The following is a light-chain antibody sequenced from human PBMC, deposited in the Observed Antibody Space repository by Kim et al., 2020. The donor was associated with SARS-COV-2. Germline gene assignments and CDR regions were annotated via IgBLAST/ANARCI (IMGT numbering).Light chain of an antibody. CDR3: SSYAGSNNLL. CDR1: SSDVGGYNY. Sequence: GQSVTISCTGTSSDVGGYNYVSWYQQQPGKAPKLIIYEVSKRPSGVPDRFSGSKSGNTASLTVSGPQAEDEADYYCSSYAGSNNLLFGGGTQLTVL. CDR2: EVS. J-gene: IGLJ3*02. V-gene: IGLV2-8*01.